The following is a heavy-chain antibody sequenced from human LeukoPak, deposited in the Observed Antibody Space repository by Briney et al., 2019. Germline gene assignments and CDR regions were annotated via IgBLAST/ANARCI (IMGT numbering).Heavy chain of an antibody. Sequence: GGSLRLSCAASGFSLRAYDLIWARQAPGKGLDWVSIINGGGDIMMYEDSVKGRFTISRDNSKNTFYLQMNSLRVEDTAVYYCAMRDRGYGLDIWGQGTMVTVSS. CDR1: GFSLRAYD. V-gene: IGHV3-23*01. CDR2: INGGGDIM. J-gene: IGHJ3*02. D-gene: IGHD3-10*01. CDR3: AMRDRGYGLDI.